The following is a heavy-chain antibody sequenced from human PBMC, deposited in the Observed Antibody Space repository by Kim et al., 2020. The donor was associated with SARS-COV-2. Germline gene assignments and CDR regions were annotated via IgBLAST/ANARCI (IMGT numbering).Heavy chain of an antibody. D-gene: IGHD3-10*01. V-gene: IGHV3-33*01. CDR2: IWYDGSNK. Sequence: GGSLRLSCAASGFTFSSYGMHWVRQAPGKGLEWVAVIWYDGSNKYYADSVKGRFTISRDNSKNTMYLQMNSLRAEDTAVYYCARGGGPHLYYYYGMDVWGQGTTVTVSS. CDR1: GFTFSSYG. J-gene: IGHJ6*02. CDR3: ARGGGPHLYYYYGMDV.